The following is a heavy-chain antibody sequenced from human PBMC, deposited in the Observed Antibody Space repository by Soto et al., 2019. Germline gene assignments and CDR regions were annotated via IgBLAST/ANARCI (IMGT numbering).Heavy chain of an antibody. Sequence: GASVKVSCKASGYIFTSYYMHWVRQAPGQGLERMGTIDPSAGSTTYAQNFQGRVTMTRDTSTSTVYLELNSLRSEDTAVYYCARYQVPHGKTLYYFDYWGQGTLVTVSS. CDR1: GYIFTSYY. CDR2: IDPSAGST. CDR3: ARYQVPHGKTLYYFDY. J-gene: IGHJ4*02. D-gene: IGHD2-2*01. V-gene: IGHV1-46*01.